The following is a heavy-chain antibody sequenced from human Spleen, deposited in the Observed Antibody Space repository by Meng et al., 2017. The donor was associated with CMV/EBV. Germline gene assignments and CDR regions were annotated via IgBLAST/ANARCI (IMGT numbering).Heavy chain of an antibody. CDR1: GGSISSGGYS. CDR2: IYHSGST. J-gene: IGHJ4*02. V-gene: IGHV4-30-2*01. D-gene: IGHD3-10*01. CDR3: ARGAHYYPRYLDY. Sequence: QRQLQEAGSGLVKPSQTLSLTCAVSGGSISSGGYSWSWIRQPPGKGLEWIGYIYHSGSTYYNPSLKSRVTMSIDPSKNQFSLKLSSVTAADTAVYYCARGAHYYPRYLDYWGQGALVTVSS.